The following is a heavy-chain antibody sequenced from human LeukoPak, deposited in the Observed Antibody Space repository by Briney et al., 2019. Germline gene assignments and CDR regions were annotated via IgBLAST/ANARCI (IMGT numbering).Heavy chain of an antibody. CDR1: GYTFTSYD. CDR3: ARESGYCSGGSCPRPVNWFDP. Sequence: ASVKVSCKASGYTFTSYDINWVRQAPGQGLEWMGIINPSGGSTSYAQKFQGRVTMTRDTSTSTVYMELSSLRSEDTAVYYCARESGYCSGGSCPRPVNWFDPWGQGTLVTVSS. D-gene: IGHD2-15*01. J-gene: IGHJ5*02. CDR2: INPSGGST. V-gene: IGHV1-46*01.